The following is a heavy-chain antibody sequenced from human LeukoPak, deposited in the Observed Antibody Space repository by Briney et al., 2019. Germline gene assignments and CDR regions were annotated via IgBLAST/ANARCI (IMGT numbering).Heavy chain of an antibody. D-gene: IGHD4-17*01. CDR3: ARYPYGDPFDI. Sequence: NPSETLSLTCTVSGGSIVGYYWSWIRQPPGKDLEWIAYIYSSGHTISNPSLRSRVTMSLDTSRNQFSLKLSSVTAADTAVYYCARYPYGDPFDIWGPGTMVTVSS. CDR1: GGSIVGYY. CDR2: IYSSGHT. V-gene: IGHV4-59*08. J-gene: IGHJ3*02.